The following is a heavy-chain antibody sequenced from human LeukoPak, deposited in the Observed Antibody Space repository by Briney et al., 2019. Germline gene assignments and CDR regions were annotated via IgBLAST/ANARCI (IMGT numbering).Heavy chain of an antibody. CDR1: GFTFSRYW. Sequence: GGSLRLSSAASGFTFSRYWMSWVRQAPGKGLEWVANIEQDGSEKNYLDSVKGRFTISRDNAKNSLYLQMNSLRPEDMAVYYCARDGYASGSHDYWGQGTLVTVSS. V-gene: IGHV3-7*01. D-gene: IGHD3-10*01. CDR3: ARDGYASGSHDY. CDR2: IEQDGSEK. J-gene: IGHJ4*02.